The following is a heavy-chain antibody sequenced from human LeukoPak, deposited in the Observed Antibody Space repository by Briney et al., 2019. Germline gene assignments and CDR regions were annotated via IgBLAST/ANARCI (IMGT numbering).Heavy chain of an antibody. Sequence: SETLSLTCAVYGGSFSGYHWSWIRQPPGKGLEWIGEINHSGSTNYNPSLKSRVTISVDTSKNQFSLKLSSVTAADTAVYYCVALARYGLAYYGMDVWGQGTTVTVSS. CDR1: GGSFSGYH. V-gene: IGHV4-34*01. CDR3: VALARYGLAYYGMDV. D-gene: IGHD5-18*01. J-gene: IGHJ6*02. CDR2: INHSGST.